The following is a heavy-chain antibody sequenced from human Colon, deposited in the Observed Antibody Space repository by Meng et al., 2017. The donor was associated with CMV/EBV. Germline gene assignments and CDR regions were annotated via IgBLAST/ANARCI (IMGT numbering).Heavy chain of an antibody. CDR1: GFTFSSYA. J-gene: IGHJ4*02. D-gene: IGHD3-9*01. CDR3: AKVSAGYDILTGYLYFDY. Sequence: GGSLRLSCAASGFTFSSYAMSWVRQAAEKGLEWVSGISGSGYSTYYADSVKGRFTISRDNSKNTLYLQMNSLRAEDTAVYYCAKVSAGYDILTGYLYFDYWGQGTLVTVSS. CDR2: ISGSGYST. V-gene: IGHV3-23*01.